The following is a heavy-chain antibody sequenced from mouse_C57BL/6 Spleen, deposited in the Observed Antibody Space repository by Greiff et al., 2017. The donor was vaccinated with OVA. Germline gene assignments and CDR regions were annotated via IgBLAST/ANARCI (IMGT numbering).Heavy chain of an antibody. CDR2: IDPEDGET. CDR3: ASYYGSSRGFAY. D-gene: IGHD1-1*01. Sequence: LVESGAELVKPGASVKLSCTASGFNIKDYYMHWVKQRTEQGLEWIGRIDPEDGETKYAPKFQGKATITAETSSNTASLQLCSLTSEDTAVYYCASYYGSSRGFAYWGQGTLVTVSA. V-gene: IGHV14-2*01. CDR1: GFNIKDYY. J-gene: IGHJ3*01.